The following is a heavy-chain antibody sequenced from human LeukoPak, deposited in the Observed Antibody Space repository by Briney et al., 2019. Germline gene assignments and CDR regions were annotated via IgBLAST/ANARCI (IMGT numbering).Heavy chain of an antibody. J-gene: IGHJ5*02. V-gene: IGHV1-69*13. D-gene: IGHD2-2*02. Sequence: SVKVSCKASGGTFSSYAISWVRQAPGQGLEWMGGIIPIFGTANYAQKFQGRVTITADESTSTAYMELSSLRSEDTAVYYCASSTSCYRKCWFDPWGQVTLVTVSS. CDR3: ASSTSCYRKCWFDP. CDR1: GGTFSSYA. CDR2: IIPIFGTA.